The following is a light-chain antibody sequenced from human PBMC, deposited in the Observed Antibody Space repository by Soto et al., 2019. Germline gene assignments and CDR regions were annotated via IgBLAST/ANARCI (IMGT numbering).Light chain of an antibody. CDR1: QSISSW. V-gene: IGKV1-5*01. Sequence: DIPMTQSPSTLSASVGDRVTITCRASQSISSWLAWYQQKPGKAPKLLIYDASSLESGVPSRFSGSGSGTEFTLTISSLQPDDLATYYCQQYNSYSLYTFGQGTKLEIK. J-gene: IGKJ2*01. CDR2: DAS. CDR3: QQYNSYSLYT.